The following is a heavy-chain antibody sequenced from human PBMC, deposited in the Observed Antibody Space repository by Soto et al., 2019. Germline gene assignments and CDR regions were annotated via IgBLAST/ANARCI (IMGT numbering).Heavy chain of an antibody. D-gene: IGHD1-26*01. V-gene: IGHV3-23*01. Sequence: GGSLSPSCEAFGLTFRSYAMSWVRRAPGKGLEWVPAFSGSGGSTYYADSVKGRFTISRDNSKNTLYLQMNGLRAEDTAVYYCAKVQNGSYDVGRWFDPWGQRTLVTVSS. CDR3: AKVQNGSYDVGRWFDP. J-gene: IGHJ5*02. CDR1: GLTFRSYA. CDR2: FSGSGGST.